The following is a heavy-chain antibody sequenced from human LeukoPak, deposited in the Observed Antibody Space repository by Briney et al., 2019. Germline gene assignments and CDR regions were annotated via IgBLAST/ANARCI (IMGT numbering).Heavy chain of an antibody. Sequence: SETLSLTCTVSGGSMNNYYWSWIRQPAGKGLEWIGRIYTSGSTNYNPSLKSRVTMSVDTSKNQFSLKLSSVTAADTAVYYCASGSANWFDPWGQGTLVTVSS. CDR2: IYTSGST. V-gene: IGHV4-4*07. CDR3: ASGSANWFDP. J-gene: IGHJ5*02. CDR1: GGSMNNYY.